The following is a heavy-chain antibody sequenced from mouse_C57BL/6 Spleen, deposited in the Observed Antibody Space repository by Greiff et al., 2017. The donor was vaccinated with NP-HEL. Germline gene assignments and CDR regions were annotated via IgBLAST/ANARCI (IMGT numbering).Heavy chain of an antibody. CDR2: ISYDGSN. V-gene: IGHV3-6*01. CDR3: AREDPYYYGSLDY. Sequence: DVQLQESGPGLVKPSQSLSLTCSVTGYSITSGYYWNWIRQFPGNKLEWMGYISYDGSNNYNPSLKNRISITRDTSKNQFFLKLNPVTTEDTATYYCAREDPYYYGSLDYWGQGTTLTVSS. J-gene: IGHJ2*01. D-gene: IGHD1-1*01. CDR1: GYSITSGYY.